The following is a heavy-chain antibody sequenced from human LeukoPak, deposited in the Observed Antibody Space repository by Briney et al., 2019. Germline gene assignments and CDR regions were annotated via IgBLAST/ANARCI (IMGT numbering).Heavy chain of an antibody. V-gene: IGHV3-30*01. CDR3: ARDGVGTAFDL. J-gene: IGHJ3*01. Sequence: GGSLRLSCAASGFMFRRYPMHWVRQAPGKGLEWVAVVSYDGSSENYADSVNGRFTISRDNSKNTLYLQINSLRAEDAAVFYCARDGVGTAFDLWGQGTMVTVSS. CDR2: VSYDGSSE. CDR1: GFMFRRYP. D-gene: IGHD1-26*01.